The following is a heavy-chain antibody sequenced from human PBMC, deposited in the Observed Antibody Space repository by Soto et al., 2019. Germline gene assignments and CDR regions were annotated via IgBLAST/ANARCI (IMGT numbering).Heavy chain of an antibody. J-gene: IGHJ5*02. D-gene: IGHD4-4*01. Sequence: GASVKVSCKASGYTFTSYGISWVLQAPGQGLEWMGWISAYNGNTNYAQKLQGRVTMTTDTSPSTAYMELRSLRSDDTAVYYCARGAAQGGTVWFDPWGQGTLVTVSS. V-gene: IGHV1-18*01. CDR2: ISAYNGNT. CDR3: ARGAAQGGTVWFDP. CDR1: GYTFTSYG.